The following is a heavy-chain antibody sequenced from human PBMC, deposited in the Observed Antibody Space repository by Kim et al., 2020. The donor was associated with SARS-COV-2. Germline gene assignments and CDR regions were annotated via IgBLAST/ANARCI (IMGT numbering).Heavy chain of an antibody. CDR1: GFTFSSYW. CDR3: ARSQILTGSLGY. V-gene: IGHV3-74*01. J-gene: IGHJ4*02. Sequence: GGSLRLSCAASGFTFSSYWMHWVRQAPGKGLVWVSRINSDGSSTSYADSVKGRFTISGDNAKNTLYLQMNSLRAEDTAVYYCARSQILTGSLGYWGQGTLVTVSS. D-gene: IGHD3-9*01. CDR2: INSDGSST.